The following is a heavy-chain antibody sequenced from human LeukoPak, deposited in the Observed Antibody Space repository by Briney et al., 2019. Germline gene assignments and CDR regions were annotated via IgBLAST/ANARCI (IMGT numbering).Heavy chain of an antibody. CDR3: ATPYSGGYHGLDI. CDR2: IYYSGST. CDR1: GGSISSGSYY. V-gene: IGHV4-39*01. J-gene: IGHJ3*02. D-gene: IGHD1-26*01. Sequence: SQTLSLTCTVSGGSISSGSYYWGWIRQPPGKGLEWIGSIYYSGSTYYNPSLKSRVTISVDTSKNQFSLKLNSVTAADTAVYYCATPYSGGYHGLDIWGQGTMVTVSS.